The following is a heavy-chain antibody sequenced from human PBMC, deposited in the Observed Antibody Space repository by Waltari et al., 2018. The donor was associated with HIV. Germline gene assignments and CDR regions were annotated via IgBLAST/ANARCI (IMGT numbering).Heavy chain of an antibody. D-gene: IGHD1-26*01. CDR1: GYTPTDLS. CDR3: ATGGGTTSIQLYDLDV. J-gene: IGHJ6*02. Sequence: QVQLIQSGAEVKKPGASVKVSCKVFGYTPTDLSMHWVRQAPGKGLEWMGGFDPEDDETIYAQKFQGRVTMTEDTSTDSAYMELSSLTSEDTAVYYCATGGGTTSIQLYDLDVWGQGTTVTVSS. V-gene: IGHV1-24*01. CDR2: FDPEDDET.